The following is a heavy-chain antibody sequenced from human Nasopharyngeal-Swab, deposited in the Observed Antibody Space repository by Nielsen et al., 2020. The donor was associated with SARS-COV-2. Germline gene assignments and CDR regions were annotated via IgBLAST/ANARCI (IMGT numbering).Heavy chain of an antibody. Sequence: SETLSLTCTVSGGSISSGGYYWSWIRQHPGNGLEWIGYIYYSGSTYYNPSLKSRVTISVDTSKNQFSLKLSSVTAADTAVYYCAREGYSYGYSPSYYGMDVWGQGTTVTVSS. CDR3: AREGYSYGYSPSYYGMDV. V-gene: IGHV4-31*03. D-gene: IGHD5-18*01. CDR2: IYYSGST. CDR1: GGSISSGGYY. J-gene: IGHJ6*02.